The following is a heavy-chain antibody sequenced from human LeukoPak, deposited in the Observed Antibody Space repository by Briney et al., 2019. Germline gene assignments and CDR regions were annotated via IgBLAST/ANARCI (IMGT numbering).Heavy chain of an antibody. V-gene: IGHV4-38-2*02. D-gene: IGHD5-12*01. Sequence: PSETLSLTCAVSSYSISSGYYWDWIRQPPGKGLEWIGTIFYSGRAYYNPSLKSRVTISVDTSKNHFSLKLTSVTAADTAVYFFARDRGGRTGYASGDFDFWGQGTLVTVSS. CDR2: IFYSGRA. CDR3: ARDRGGRTGYASGDFDF. J-gene: IGHJ4*02. CDR1: SYSISSGYY.